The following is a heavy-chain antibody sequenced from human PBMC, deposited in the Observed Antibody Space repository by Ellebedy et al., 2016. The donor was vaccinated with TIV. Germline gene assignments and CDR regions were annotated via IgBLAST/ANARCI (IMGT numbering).Heavy chain of an antibody. CDR2: IYISGNT. CDR3: ARGTTGTRGYLDY. CDR1: GGSISSYF. Sequence: SETLSLTXTVSGGSISSYFWSWIRQPAGKGLEWIGHIYISGNTNYSPSLKSRLTMSVDPSNSQFSLRLTSVTAADTAVYYCARGTTGTRGYLDYWGQGALVTVSS. V-gene: IGHV4-4*07. D-gene: IGHD1-1*01. J-gene: IGHJ4*02.